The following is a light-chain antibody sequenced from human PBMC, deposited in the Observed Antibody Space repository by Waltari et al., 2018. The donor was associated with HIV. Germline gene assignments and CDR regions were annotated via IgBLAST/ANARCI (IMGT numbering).Light chain of an antibody. CDR2: DVN. V-gene: IGLV2-8*01. J-gene: IGLJ2*01. Sequence: QSALTQPPSASGSLGQSVTIPSTGTSSDVGGYTNVSWYQHYPGEALKLIIYDVNQRPSGVPDRFSGSKSGNTASLTVAGLQGEDEAQYYCSAYAGSNNLVLFGGGTKLTVL. CDR1: SSDVGGYTN. CDR3: SAYAGSNNLVL.